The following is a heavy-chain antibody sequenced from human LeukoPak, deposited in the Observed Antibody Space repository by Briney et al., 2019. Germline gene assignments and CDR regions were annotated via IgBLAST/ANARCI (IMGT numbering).Heavy chain of an antibody. J-gene: IGHJ4*02. CDR2: ISYDGSNK. Sequence: PGRSLRLSCAASGFTFSSYAMHWVRQAPGKGLEWVAVISYDGSNKYYADSVKGRFTISRDNSKNTLYLQMNSLRAEDTAVYYCARGARYSYFDYWGQGTLVTVSS. V-gene: IGHV3-30*04. CDR3: ARGARYSYFDY. D-gene: IGHD1-1*01. CDR1: GFTFSSYA.